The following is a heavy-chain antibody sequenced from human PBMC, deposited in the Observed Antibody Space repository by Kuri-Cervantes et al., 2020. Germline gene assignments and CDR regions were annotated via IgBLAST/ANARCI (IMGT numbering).Heavy chain of an antibody. V-gene: IGHV3-15*01. J-gene: IGHJ4*02. CDR2: IKSKTYGGTT. D-gene: IGHD1-1*01. Sequence: GESLKISCAASGFTLSTYNMSWVRQAPGKGLEWVGRIKSKTYGGTTDYAAPVKGRFTISRDDSKNTLYLQMNSLKTEDTAVYYCTTGANWNDLDLLDYWGQGTLVTVSS. CDR3: TTGANWNDLDLLDY. CDR1: GFTLSTYN.